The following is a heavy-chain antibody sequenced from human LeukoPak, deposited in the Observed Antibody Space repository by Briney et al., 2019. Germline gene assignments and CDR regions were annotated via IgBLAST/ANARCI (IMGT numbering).Heavy chain of an antibody. CDR2: MNPNSGNT. CDR3: ARGGGTYGDYGATDY. D-gene: IGHD4-17*01. Sequence: ASVKVSCKASGYTFTSYDINWVRQATGQGLGWMGWMNPNSGNTGYAQKFQGRVTMTTNTSITTAYMELSSLRSEDTAVYYCARGGGTYGDYGATDYWGQGTLVTVSS. V-gene: IGHV1-8*01. CDR1: GYTFTSYD. J-gene: IGHJ4*02.